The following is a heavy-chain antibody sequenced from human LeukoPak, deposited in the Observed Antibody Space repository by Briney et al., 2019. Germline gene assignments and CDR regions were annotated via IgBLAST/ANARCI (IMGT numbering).Heavy chain of an antibody. CDR1: GGTFSSYA. CDR2: IIPILGIA. D-gene: IGHD3-22*01. CDR3: ASEGYDSSGYYYRFDY. Sequence: SVKVSCKASGGTFSSYAISWVRQAPGQGLEWMGRIIPILGIANYAQKFQGRVTITADKSTSTAYMELGSLRSEDTAVYYCASEGYDSSGYYYRFDYWGQGTLVTVSS. J-gene: IGHJ4*02. V-gene: IGHV1-69*04.